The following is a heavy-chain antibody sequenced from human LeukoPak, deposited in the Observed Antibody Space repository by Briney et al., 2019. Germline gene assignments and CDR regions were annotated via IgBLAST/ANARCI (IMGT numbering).Heavy chain of an antibody. J-gene: IGHJ4*02. Sequence: ASVKVSCKASGYTITDYYLHWVRQAPGQGLEWMGWIIPNTGGTNYAQKFQDWVTMSSDTSISTAYMELSSLRSDDTAVYYCARGGAREAYCSGDCFSAPDYWGQGTLVTVSS. V-gene: IGHV1-2*04. CDR1: GYTITDYY. CDR2: IIPNTGGT. CDR3: ARGGAREAYCSGDCFSAPDY. D-gene: IGHD2-21*02.